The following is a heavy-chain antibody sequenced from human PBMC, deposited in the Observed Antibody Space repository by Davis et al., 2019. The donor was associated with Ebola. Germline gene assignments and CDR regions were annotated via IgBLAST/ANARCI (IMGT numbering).Heavy chain of an antibody. CDR1: GYTFTSYD. CDR3: ARVSGSFFSTFFDP. V-gene: IGHV1-8*01. D-gene: IGHD1-26*01. CDR2: MNPNSGNT. Sequence: ASVKVSCKASGYTFTSYDINWVRQATGQGLEWMGWMNPNSGNTGYAQKFQGRVTMTRNTSISTAYMELSSLRAEDTAVYYCARVSGSFFSTFFDPWGQGTLVTVSS. J-gene: IGHJ5*02.